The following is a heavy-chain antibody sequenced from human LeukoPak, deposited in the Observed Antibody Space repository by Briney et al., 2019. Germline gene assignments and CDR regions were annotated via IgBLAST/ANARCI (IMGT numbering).Heavy chain of an antibody. J-gene: IGHJ4*02. V-gene: IGHV3-30*18. CDR1: GFTFSSYG. CDR2: ISYDGSNK. Sequence: PGGSLSLSCAASGFTFSSYGIHWVRQAPGKGLEWVAVISYDGSNKYYADSVKGRFTISRDNSKNTLYLQMNSLRAEDTAVYYCAKDPRPQPLVWGQGTLVTVSS. CDR3: AKDPRPQPLV. D-gene: IGHD2-2*01.